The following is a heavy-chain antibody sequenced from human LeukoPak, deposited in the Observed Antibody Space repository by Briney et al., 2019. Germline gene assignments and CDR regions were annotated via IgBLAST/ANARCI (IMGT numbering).Heavy chain of an antibody. Sequence: GGSLRLSCAASGFTFDDYGMSWVRQAPGKGLEWVSGINWNGGSTGYADSVKGRFTICRDNAKNSLYLQMNSLRAEDTALYYCARNRNYGSGSYYKGWFDPWGQGTLVTVSS. CDR3: ARNRNYGSGSYYKGWFDP. J-gene: IGHJ5*02. D-gene: IGHD3-10*01. CDR2: INWNGGST. CDR1: GFTFDDYG. V-gene: IGHV3-20*04.